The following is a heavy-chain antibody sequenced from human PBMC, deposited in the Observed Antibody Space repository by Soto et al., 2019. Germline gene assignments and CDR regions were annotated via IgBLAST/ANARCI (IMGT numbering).Heavy chain of an antibody. V-gene: IGHV3-23*01. D-gene: IGHD3-9*01. CDR3: AKERYYDILTGPENYYYHYGMDV. Sequence: GGSLRLSCAASGFTFSSYAMSWVRQAPGKGLEWVSDITGSGGYTFYADSVTGRFTISRDNSKNTLYLQMSSLRAEDTAVYYCAKERYYDILTGPENYYYHYGMDVWGQGTTVTSP. CDR2: ITGSGGYT. J-gene: IGHJ6*02. CDR1: GFTFSSYA.